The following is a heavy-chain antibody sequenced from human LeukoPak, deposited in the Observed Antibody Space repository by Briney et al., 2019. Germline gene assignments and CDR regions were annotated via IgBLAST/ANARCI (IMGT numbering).Heavy chain of an antibody. Sequence: SETLSLTCTVSGGSISSSSYYWGWIRQPPGKGLEWIGSIYYSGSTYYNPSLKSRVTISVDTSKNQFSLKLSSVTAADTAVYYCARRGYLFDPWGQGTLVTVSS. V-gene: IGHV4-39*01. J-gene: IGHJ5*02. CDR2: IYYSGST. CDR3: ARRGYLFDP. CDR1: GGSISSSSYY. D-gene: IGHD6-13*01.